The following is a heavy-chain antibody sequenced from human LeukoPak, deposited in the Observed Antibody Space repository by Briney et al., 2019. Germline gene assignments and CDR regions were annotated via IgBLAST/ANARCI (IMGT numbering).Heavy chain of an antibody. CDR2: INHSGST. V-gene: IGHV4-34*01. D-gene: IGHD3-10*01. J-gene: IGHJ3*02. CDR1: GGSFSGCY. CDR3: ARGERFGELNAFDI. Sequence: SETLSLTCAVYGGSFSGCYWSWIRQPPGKGLEWIGEINHSGSTNYNPSLKSRVTISVDTSKNQFSLKLTSVTAADTAVYYCARGERFGELNAFDIWGQGTLVTVSS.